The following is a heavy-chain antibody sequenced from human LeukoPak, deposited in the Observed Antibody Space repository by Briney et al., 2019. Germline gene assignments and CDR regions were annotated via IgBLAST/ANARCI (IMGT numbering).Heavy chain of an antibody. V-gene: IGHV3-23*01. J-gene: IGHJ5*02. Sequence: GGSLRLSCAASGFTFSSYAMSWVRQAPGKGLEWVSAISGSGGSTYYADSVKGRFTISRDNSKNTLYLQMNSLRAEDTAVYYCAKDGATYYYGSGSRNWFDPWGQGTLVTVSS. D-gene: IGHD3-10*01. CDR2: ISGSGGST. CDR1: GFTFSSYA. CDR3: AKDGATYYYGSGSRNWFDP.